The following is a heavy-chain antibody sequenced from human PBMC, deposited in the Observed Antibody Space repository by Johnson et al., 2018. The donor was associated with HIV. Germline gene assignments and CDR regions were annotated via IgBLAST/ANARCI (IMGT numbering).Heavy chain of an antibody. V-gene: IGHV3-74*02. CDR3: ARKVVVVAAAAGDAFDI. J-gene: IGHJ3*02. CDR2: IKSDGTST. Sequence: MLLVESGGGVVQPGGSLRLSCAASGFTFTNAWMHWVRQAPGKGLVWVSRIKSDGTSTNYADSVKGRFTISRDNAKDTLYLQLNSLTAEDTAVYYCARKVVVVAAAAGDAFDIWGQGTMVTVSS. CDR1: GFTFTNAW. D-gene: IGHD2-15*01.